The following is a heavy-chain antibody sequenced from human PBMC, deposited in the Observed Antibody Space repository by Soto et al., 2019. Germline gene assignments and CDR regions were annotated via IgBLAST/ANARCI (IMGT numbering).Heavy chain of an antibody. CDR3: AKAREYNYALDY. V-gene: IGHV3-9*01. CDR1: GFTFNDCV. Sequence: SLRLSFSASGFTFNDCVMHWVRQAPGKGLDWVAIVNWNGRTTLYAAAVKGRFSVSRDNGKNSLYLEMTSLRPNDTALYFCAKAREYNYALDYWGQGILVTVSS. CDR2: VNWNGRTT. D-gene: IGHD2-2*01. J-gene: IGHJ4*02.